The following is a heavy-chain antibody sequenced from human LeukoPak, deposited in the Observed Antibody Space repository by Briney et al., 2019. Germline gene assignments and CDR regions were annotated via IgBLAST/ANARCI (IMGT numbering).Heavy chain of an antibody. CDR3: AKFSITFGGVIVMYFDY. Sequence: PGGSLRLSCVASGFTSGSYGMHWVRRAPGKGLEWVAVISHDGSNKHYADSVKGRFTISRDNSKNTLYLQMNSLRAEDTAVYYCAKFSITFGGVIVMYFDYWGQGTLVTVSS. J-gene: IGHJ4*02. D-gene: IGHD3-16*02. CDR2: ISHDGSNK. CDR1: GFTSGSYG. V-gene: IGHV3-30*18.